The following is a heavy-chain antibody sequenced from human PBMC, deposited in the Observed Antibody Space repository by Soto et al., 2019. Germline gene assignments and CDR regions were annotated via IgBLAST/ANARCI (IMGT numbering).Heavy chain of an antibody. CDR2: INPNSGGT. V-gene: IGHV1-2*04. CDR1: GYTFTGYY. Sequence: ASVKVSCKASGYTFTGYYMHWVRQAPGQGLEWMGWINPNSGGTNYAQKFQGWVTVTRDTSISTAYMELSRLRSDDTAVYYCARAYDTDAFDIWGQGTMVTVSS. D-gene: IGHD3-22*01. J-gene: IGHJ3*02. CDR3: ARAYDTDAFDI.